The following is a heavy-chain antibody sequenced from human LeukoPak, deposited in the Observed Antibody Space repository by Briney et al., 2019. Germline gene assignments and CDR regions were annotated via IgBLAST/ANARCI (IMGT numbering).Heavy chain of an antibody. J-gene: IGHJ5*02. Sequence: GGSLRLSCAASGFTFSSYGMHWVRQAPGKGLEWVAVIWYDGSNKYYTDSVEGRFTISRDNSKNTLYLQMNRLRAEDTAVYYCTRDHIPTSSGWFDPWGQGTLVTVSS. CDR2: IWYDGSNK. V-gene: IGHV3-33*01. D-gene: IGHD6-6*01. CDR1: GFTFSSYG. CDR3: TRDHIPTSSGWFDP.